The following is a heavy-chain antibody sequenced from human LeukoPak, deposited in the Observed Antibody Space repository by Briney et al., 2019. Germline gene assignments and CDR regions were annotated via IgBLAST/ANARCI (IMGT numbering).Heavy chain of an antibody. CDR2: LHSDGSNT. CDR3: AREGSGWSYYFDY. Sequence: GGSLRLSCAASGFTFRDYWMHWVRQAPGKGLVWVSRLHSDGSNTTYADSVKGRFTISRDNSKNTLYLQMNSLRAEDTAVYYCAREGSGWSYYFDYWGQGTLVTVSS. J-gene: IGHJ4*02. V-gene: IGHV3-74*01. CDR1: GFTFRDYW. D-gene: IGHD6-19*01.